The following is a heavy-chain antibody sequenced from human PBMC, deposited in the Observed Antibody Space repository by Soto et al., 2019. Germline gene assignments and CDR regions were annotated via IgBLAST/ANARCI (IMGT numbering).Heavy chain of an antibody. J-gene: IGHJ4*02. CDR2: IYYSGST. Sequence: QVQLQESGPGLVKPSQTLSLTCTVSGGSISSGGYYWSWIRQHPGKGLEWIGYIYYSGSTYYNPSLKSRVTISVDTSKNQFSLKLSSVTAADTAVYYCARGRKGSSGYWSGFDYWGQGNLVTVSS. CDR1: GGSISSGGYY. CDR3: ARGRKGSSGYWSGFDY. V-gene: IGHV4-31*03. D-gene: IGHD3-22*01.